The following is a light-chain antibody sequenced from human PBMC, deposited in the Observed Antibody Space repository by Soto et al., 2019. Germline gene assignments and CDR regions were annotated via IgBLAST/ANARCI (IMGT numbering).Light chain of an antibody. CDR3: QQSYTTPSLT. V-gene: IGKV1-39*01. Sequence: DIQMTQSPSSLSASVGDRVTITCRASQNIRSYLNWYQQKPGKAPKLLIYAASTLYRGVPSRFSGSGSETYFTLTINNLQPEDFAIYFCQQSYTTPSLTFGGGTNVEIQ. J-gene: IGKJ4*01. CDR1: QNIRSY. CDR2: AAS.